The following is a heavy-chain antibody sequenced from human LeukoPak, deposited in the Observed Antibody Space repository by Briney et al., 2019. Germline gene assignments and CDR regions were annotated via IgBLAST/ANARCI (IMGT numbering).Heavy chain of an antibody. J-gene: IGHJ4*02. CDR2: IYYSGST. Sequence: SETLSLTCTVSGGSISSYYWSWIRQPPGKGLEWIGYIYYSGSTNYNPSLKSRVTISVDTSKNQFSLKLSSVTAADTAVYYCARASGGYAHYWGQGTLVTVSS. D-gene: IGHD5-12*01. CDR3: ARASGGYAHY. CDR1: GGSISSYY. V-gene: IGHV4-59*01.